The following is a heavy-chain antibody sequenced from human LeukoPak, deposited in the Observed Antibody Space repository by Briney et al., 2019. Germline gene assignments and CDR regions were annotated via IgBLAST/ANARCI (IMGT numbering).Heavy chain of an antibody. D-gene: IGHD1-26*01. CDR2: IYYSGST. J-gene: IGHJ4*02. CDR1: GGSISSSSYY. V-gene: IGHV4-39*07. Sequence: PSETLSLTCTVSGGSISSSSYYWGWIRQPPGKGLEWIGTIYYSGSTNYNPSLTSRVTISVDTSKNQFSLKLSSVTAADTAVYYCARVGSGSYLRSWGQGTLVTVSS. CDR3: ARVGSGSYLRS.